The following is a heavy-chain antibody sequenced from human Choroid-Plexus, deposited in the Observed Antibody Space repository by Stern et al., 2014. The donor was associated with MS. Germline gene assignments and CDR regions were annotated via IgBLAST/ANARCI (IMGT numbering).Heavy chain of an antibody. V-gene: IGHV7-4-1*02. CDR2: INTKTGNP. CDR1: GYNLTTYA. J-gene: IGHJ4*02. CDR3: ATWGAGSSPPLFY. Sequence: VQLLQPGSELKKPGASVKVSCRASGYNLTTYAINWVRQAPGQGLEWMGWINTKTGNPTFAQGFTGRFVFSLDTSINTAFLQISSLKAEDSALYYCATWGAGSSPPLFYWGQGTLVTVSS. D-gene: IGHD6-6*01.